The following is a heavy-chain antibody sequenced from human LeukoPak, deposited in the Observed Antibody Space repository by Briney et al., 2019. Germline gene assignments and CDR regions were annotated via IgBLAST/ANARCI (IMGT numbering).Heavy chain of an antibody. D-gene: IGHD4-17*01. CDR1: GFTFSSYE. CDR3: AREGACGDRDY. Sequence: PGGSLRLSCAASGFTFSSYEMNWVRQAPGKGLEWVSYISSSGSSIYYADSVKGRFTISRDNAKNSLYLQMNRLRAEDTAGYYCAREGACGDRDYWGQGTLVTVSS. V-gene: IGHV3-48*03. CDR2: ISSSGSSI. J-gene: IGHJ4*02.